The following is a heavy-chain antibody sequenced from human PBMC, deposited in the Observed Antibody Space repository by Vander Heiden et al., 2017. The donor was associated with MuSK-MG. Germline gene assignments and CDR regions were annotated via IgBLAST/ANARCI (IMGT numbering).Heavy chain of an antibody. CDR2: ISWKSGRI. CDR1: GFTFDDYA. CDR3: AKDTRIELAGLFDY. J-gene: IGHJ4*02. V-gene: IGHV3-9*01. Sequence: EVQLVESGGGLVQPGKSLRLSCAASGFTFDDYAMHWVRQAPGKGLEGVSGISWKSGRIGYADSVKGRFTISRDNAKKSLFLQMNSLRDEDTALYYCAKDTRIELAGLFDYWGQGTPVTVSS. D-gene: IGHD6-19*01.